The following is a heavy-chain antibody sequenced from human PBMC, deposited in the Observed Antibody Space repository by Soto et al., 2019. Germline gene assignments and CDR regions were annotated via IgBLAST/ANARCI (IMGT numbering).Heavy chain of an antibody. Sequence: GGSLRLSCAASGFTFSSYAMSWVRQAPGKGLEWVSAISGSGGSTYYADSVKGRFTMSRDNSKNTRYLQMNSLRAEDTAVYYCAKDRGRPVRGVHKNNWFDPWGQGTLVTVSS. J-gene: IGHJ5*02. CDR3: AKDRGRPVRGVHKNNWFDP. CDR1: GFTFSSYA. CDR2: ISGSGGST. V-gene: IGHV3-23*01. D-gene: IGHD3-10*01.